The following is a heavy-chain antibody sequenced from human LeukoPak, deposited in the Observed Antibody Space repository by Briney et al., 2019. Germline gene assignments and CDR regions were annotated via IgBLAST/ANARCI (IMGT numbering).Heavy chain of an antibody. CDR2: IYTSEST. V-gene: IGHV4-4*07. CDR1: GGSLSHYH. Sequence: PSETLSLTCTVSGGSLSHYHWSWIRQPAGKGLEWIGRIYTSESTNYSPSLKSRVTMSVDTSKNQFSLKLSSVTAADTAIYFCARELITMVRGVIGDDYWGQGTLVTVSS. CDR3: ARELITMVRGVIGDDY. J-gene: IGHJ4*02. D-gene: IGHD3-10*01.